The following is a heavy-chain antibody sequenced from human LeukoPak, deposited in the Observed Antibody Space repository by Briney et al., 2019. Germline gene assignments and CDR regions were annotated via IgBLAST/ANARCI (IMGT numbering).Heavy chain of an antibody. CDR1: GYTFTRYY. D-gene: IGHD2-2*02. V-gene: IGHV1-2*02. J-gene: IGHJ5*02. CDR2: INPNTGGT. Sequence: ASLKVSCKASGYTFTRYYMHWVRQAPGDRLEWRGWINPNTGGTNYTQKIPRRVTMTRDTSISPPHTGLSSVRSDDPPVYYCARSGVVIVPAAITTNLFDPWGQGTLVTVSS. CDR3: ARSGVVIVPAAITTNLFDP.